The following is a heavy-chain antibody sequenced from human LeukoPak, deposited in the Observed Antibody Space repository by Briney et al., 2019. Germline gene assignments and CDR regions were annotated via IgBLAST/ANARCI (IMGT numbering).Heavy chain of an antibody. V-gene: IGHV3-23*01. CDR2: IIVSGAT. D-gene: IGHD6-25*01. Sequence: GGSLRLSCAASGFTFSSFSMTWVRQAPGQGLEWVSIIIVSGATYYADSVKGRFTISRDSFRGMLFLQMDSLRVEDTAVYFCAKGSVGNADFASWGQGALVTVSS. CDR1: GFTFSSFS. J-gene: IGHJ4*02. CDR3: AKGSVGNADFAS.